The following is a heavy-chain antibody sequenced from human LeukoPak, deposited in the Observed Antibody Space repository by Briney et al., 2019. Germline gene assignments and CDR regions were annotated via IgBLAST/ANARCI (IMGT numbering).Heavy chain of an antibody. J-gene: IGHJ6*03. D-gene: IGHD2-2*01. V-gene: IGHV3-30*02. Sequence: GGSLRLSCAASGFTFSSYGMHWVRQAPGRGLEWVAFIRYDGSNKYYADSVKGRFTISRDNSKNTLYLQMNSLRAEDTAVYYCAKGVVVPAATYMDVWGKGTTVTVSS. CDR2: IRYDGSNK. CDR3: AKGVVVPAATYMDV. CDR1: GFTFSSYG.